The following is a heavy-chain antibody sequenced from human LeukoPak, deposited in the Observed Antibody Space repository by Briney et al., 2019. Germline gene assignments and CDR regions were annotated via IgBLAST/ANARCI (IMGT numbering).Heavy chain of an antibody. CDR2: IYTSGST. Sequence: SETLSLTCTVSGGSISSYYWSWIRQPAGKGLEWIGRIYTSGSTNYNPSLKSRVTMSVDTSKNQFSLKLSSVTAADTAVYYCARDQYSSGWYLVNRFDYWGQGTLVTVSS. D-gene: IGHD6-19*01. CDR1: GGSISSYY. V-gene: IGHV4-4*07. J-gene: IGHJ4*02. CDR3: ARDQYSSGWYLVNRFDY.